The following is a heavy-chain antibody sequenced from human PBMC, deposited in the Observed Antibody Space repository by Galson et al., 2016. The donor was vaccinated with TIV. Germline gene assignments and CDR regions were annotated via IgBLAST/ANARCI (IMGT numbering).Heavy chain of an antibody. V-gene: IGHV3-30*03. D-gene: IGHD4-17*01. CDR1: GFTFSSYG. Sequence: SLRLSCAASGFTFSSYGMHWVRQAPGKGLEWVAVTLYDGTKKFYADSVKGRFTISKDNSKNTVSLEMNSLRIEDTAVYYCARDPRIYGDYSLAYFDYCGQGTLLTVSS. J-gene: IGHJ4*02. CDR3: ARDPRIYGDYSLAYFDY. CDR2: TLYDGTKK.